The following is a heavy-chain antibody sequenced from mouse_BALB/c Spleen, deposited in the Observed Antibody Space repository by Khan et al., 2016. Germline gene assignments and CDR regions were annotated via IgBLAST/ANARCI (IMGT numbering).Heavy chain of an antibody. CDR2: IRDGFSYT. CDR3: ARTYGNYGYFDV. D-gene: IGHD2-1*01. CDR1: GFTFSDYY. J-gene: IGHJ1*01. Sequence: EVELVESGGGLVKPGGSLKLSCTASGFTFSDYYIYWVRQTPEKRLEWVATIRDGFSYTYYPDSVKGRFPLSRDNAENNLYRQMSSLKSEDTARYYCARTYGNYGYFDVWGAGTTVTVSS. V-gene: IGHV5-4*02.